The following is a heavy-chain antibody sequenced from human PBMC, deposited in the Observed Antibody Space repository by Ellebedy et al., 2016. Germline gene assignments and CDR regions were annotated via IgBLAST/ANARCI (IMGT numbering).Heavy chain of an antibody. D-gene: IGHD2-2*01. CDR3: ARGGMLYCSSTYCVDY. Sequence: ASVKVSXKASGYTFSNYGTTWVRQAPGQGLEWRGWISATTGTKNYAQKLQGRVTMTTDTSTSTAYMELRSLRSDDTAMYYCARGGMLYCSSTYCVDYWGQGTLVTVSS. V-gene: IGHV1-18*01. J-gene: IGHJ4*02. CDR1: GYTFSNYG. CDR2: ISATTGTK.